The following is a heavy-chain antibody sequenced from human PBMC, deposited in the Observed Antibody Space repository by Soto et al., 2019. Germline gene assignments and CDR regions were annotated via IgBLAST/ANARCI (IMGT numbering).Heavy chain of an antibody. Sequence: QLQLQESVPGLVKPSETLSLTCTVSGGSISSGSYYWGWIRQPPGKGLEWIGSMYNSGSSYNSPSLKSRISISVDKSKNQFSLKLSSVTAADTAVYYCARHHYGSGSYYGAFEIWGQGTMVTVSS. CDR2: MYNSGSS. CDR3: ARHHYGSGSYYGAFEI. J-gene: IGHJ3*02. V-gene: IGHV4-39*01. CDR1: GGSISSGSYY. D-gene: IGHD3-10*01.